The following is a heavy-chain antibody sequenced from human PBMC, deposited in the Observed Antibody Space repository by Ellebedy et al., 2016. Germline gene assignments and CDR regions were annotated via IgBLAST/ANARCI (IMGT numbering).Heavy chain of an antibody. J-gene: IGHJ4*02. CDR1: GFTFSGSS. Sequence: GESLKISCAASGFTFSGSSIHWVRQASGKGLEWVGRIRNKANSYATAYAASVEGRFTISRDDSKNTAYLQMNTLKADDTAVYYCSPSALIAADWGQGTLVTVSS. V-gene: IGHV3-73*01. CDR3: SPSALIAAD. D-gene: IGHD2/OR15-2a*01. CDR2: IRNKANSYAT.